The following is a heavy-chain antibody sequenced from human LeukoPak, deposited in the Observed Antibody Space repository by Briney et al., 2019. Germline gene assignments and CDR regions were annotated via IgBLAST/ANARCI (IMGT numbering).Heavy chain of an antibody. CDR2: INSSGGTI. V-gene: IGHV3-11*04. D-gene: IGHD1-26*01. J-gene: IGHJ4*02. CDR1: GFTFSDYY. Sequence: KPGGSLRLSCAASGFTFSDYYMNWIRQAPGKGLEWVSYINSSGGTIYYADSVKGRFTISRDNAKNSLYLQMNSLRAEDTAVFYCARLIVGATDYWGQGTVVTVSS. CDR3: ARLIVGATDY.